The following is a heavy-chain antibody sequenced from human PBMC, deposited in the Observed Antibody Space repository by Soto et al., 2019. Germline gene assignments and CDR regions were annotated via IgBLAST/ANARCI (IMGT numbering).Heavy chain of an antibody. CDR2: TSSDGTDN. CDR1: GFTFSSYA. J-gene: IGHJ4*02. Sequence: QVQLVESGGGVILPGGSLRLSCAASGFTFSSYAMHWVRQAPGTGPEWVAATSSDGTDNVYADSVSGRFTISRDNSKNTLYLQMNSLRSEDTAVYYCAKDQGRIVTATRELDYWGQGTLVTVSS. CDR3: AKDQGRIVTATRELDY. D-gene: IGHD1-26*01. V-gene: IGHV3-30*04.